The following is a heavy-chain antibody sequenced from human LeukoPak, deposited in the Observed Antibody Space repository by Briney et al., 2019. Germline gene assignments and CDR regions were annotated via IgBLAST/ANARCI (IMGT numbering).Heavy chain of an antibody. Sequence: GGSLRLSCAASGFTLSSYWMSWVRQAPGKGLEWVANIKQDGSEKYYVDSVKGRFTISRDNGKNSLYLQMNSLRAEDTAVYYCAREEQPYYWGQGTLVTVSS. J-gene: IGHJ4*02. CDR3: AREEQPYY. CDR1: GFTLSSYW. V-gene: IGHV3-7*01. D-gene: IGHD1/OR15-1a*01. CDR2: IKQDGSEK.